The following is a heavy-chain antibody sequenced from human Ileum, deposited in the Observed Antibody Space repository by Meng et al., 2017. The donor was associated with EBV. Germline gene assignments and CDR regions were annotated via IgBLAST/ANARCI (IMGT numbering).Heavy chain of an antibody. D-gene: IGHD1-14*01. CDR3: ARDPTGGEDHQRV. CDR1: RRTTCVFTYH. V-gene: IGHV4-39*07. J-gene: IGHJ4*02. Sequence: ELKVSAVGLSSPSGTLPRPSIGPRRTTCVFTYHWGWIRQPPGKGLDCIGSVFYSGSTYYTPSLKSRVTISVDTSKSQFSLKLNSMTAADTAVYYCARDPTGGEDHQRVWGQGTLVTVSS. CDR2: VFYSGST.